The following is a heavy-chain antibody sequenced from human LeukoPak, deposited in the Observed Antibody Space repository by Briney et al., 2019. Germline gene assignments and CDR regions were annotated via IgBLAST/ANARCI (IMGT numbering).Heavy chain of an antibody. CDR3: ARVACGFGELLHAFDY. V-gene: IGHV4-30-4*01. CDR2: IYYSGST. CDR1: GGSISSGDYY. D-gene: IGHD3-10*01. J-gene: IGHJ4*02. Sequence: PSETLSLTCTVSGGSISSGDYYWSWIRQPPGKGLEWIGYIYYSGSTYYNPSPKSRVTISVDTSKNQFSLKLSSVTAADTAVYYCARVACGFGELLHAFDYWGQGTLVTVSS.